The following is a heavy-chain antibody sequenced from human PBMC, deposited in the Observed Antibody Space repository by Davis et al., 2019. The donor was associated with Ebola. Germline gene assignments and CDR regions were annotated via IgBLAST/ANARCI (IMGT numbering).Heavy chain of an antibody. D-gene: IGHD3-3*02. CDR2: IIPILGIA. CDR3: ASLSAMSAFDY. V-gene: IGHV1-69*04. CDR1: GGTFSSYA. J-gene: IGHJ4*02. Sequence: SVKVSCKASGGTFSSYAISWVRQAPGQGLEWMGRIIPILGIANYAQKFQGRVTITADISTSTSYMELRSLRSDDTAVYYCASLSAMSAFDYWGQGTLVTVSS.